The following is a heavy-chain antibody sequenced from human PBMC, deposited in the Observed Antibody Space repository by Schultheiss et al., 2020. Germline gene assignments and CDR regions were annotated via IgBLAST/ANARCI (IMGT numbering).Heavy chain of an antibody. Sequence: SQTLSLTCAVSGGSISSGGYSWSWIRQPPGKGLEWIGYIYHSGSTYYNPSLKSRVTISVDTSKNQFSLKLSSVTAADTAVYYCARVRSSYGDYWGQGTLVTVSS. D-gene: IGHD6-6*01. J-gene: IGHJ4*02. CDR2: IYHSGST. CDR1: GGSISSGGYS. V-gene: IGHV4-30-2*05. CDR3: ARVRSSYGDY.